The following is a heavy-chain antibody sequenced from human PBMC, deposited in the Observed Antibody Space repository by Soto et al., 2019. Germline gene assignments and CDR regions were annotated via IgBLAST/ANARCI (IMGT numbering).Heavy chain of an antibody. CDR2: IKTDGSSP. D-gene: IGHD3-22*01. V-gene: IGHV3-74*01. CDR1: GFTFNNYW. CDR3: AREYYYDSSGYYYVRLGMDY. Sequence: EVLLVESGGGLVHPGGSLRLSCVASGFTFNNYWMHWVRQVPGKGLVWVSRIKTDGSSPNYADSVEGRFTISRDNAKNTLYLQMNSLRAEDTAVYYCAREYYYDSSGYYYVRLGMDYWGQGTLVTVSS. J-gene: IGHJ4*02.